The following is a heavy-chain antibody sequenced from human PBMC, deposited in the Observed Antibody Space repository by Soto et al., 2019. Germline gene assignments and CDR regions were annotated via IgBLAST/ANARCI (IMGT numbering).Heavy chain of an antibody. CDR1: GGYISSSSYY. CDR2: IYYSGST. J-gene: IGHJ4*02. CDR3: ASLDGGGNFDY. Sequence: PSETLSLTCTVSGGYISSSSYYWGWIRQPPGKGLEWIGSIYYSGSTYYNPSLKSRVTISVDTSKNQFSLKLSSVTAADTAVYYCASLDGGGNFDYWGQGTLVTVSS. V-gene: IGHV4-39*01. D-gene: IGHD1-26*01.